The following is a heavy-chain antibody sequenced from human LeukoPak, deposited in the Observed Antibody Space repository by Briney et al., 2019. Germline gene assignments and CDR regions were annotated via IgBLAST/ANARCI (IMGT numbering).Heavy chain of an antibody. CDR2: IDYSGST. CDR1: GGSIGNYY. Sequence: SETLSLTCTVSGGSIGNYYWSWIRQPPGKGLEWIAYIDYSGSTRYNPSLKSRLTISVDPSKNQFSLKLSSVTAADSAVYYCARAALGFCHGGTCPYYFDHWGQGTLVTVSS. CDR3: ARAALGFCHGGTCPYYFDH. D-gene: IGHD2-15*01. J-gene: IGHJ4*02. V-gene: IGHV4-59*01.